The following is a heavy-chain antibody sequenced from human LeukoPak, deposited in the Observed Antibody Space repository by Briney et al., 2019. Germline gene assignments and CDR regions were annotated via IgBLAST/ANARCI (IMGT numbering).Heavy chain of an antibody. CDR1: GYTFTSFD. CDR3: ARDCSSTSCSDAFDI. J-gene: IGHJ3*02. CDR2: MNPSSGDT. D-gene: IGHD2-2*01. V-gene: IGHV1-8*03. Sequence: VASVKVSCKASGYTFTSFDINWVRQVTGQGPEWMGWMNPSSGDTGYAQKFQGRVTFTRDTSTNTAYMELSSLTSEDTAVYYCARDCSSTSCSDAFDIWGQGTMVTVSS.